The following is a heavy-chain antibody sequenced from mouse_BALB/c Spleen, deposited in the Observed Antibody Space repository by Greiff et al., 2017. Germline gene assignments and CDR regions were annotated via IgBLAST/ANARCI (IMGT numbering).Heavy chain of an antibody. CDR1: GYSITSGYY. J-gene: IGHJ2*01. V-gene: IGHV3-6*02. Sequence: EVQVVESGPGLVKPSQSLSLTCSVTGYSITSGYYWNWIRQFPGNKLEWMGYISYDGSNNYNPSLKNRISITRDTSKNQFFLKLNSVTTEDTATYYCAREGYRYDVDVDYWGQGTTLTVSS. CDR3: AREGYRYDVDVDY. CDR2: ISYDGSN. D-gene: IGHD2-14*01.